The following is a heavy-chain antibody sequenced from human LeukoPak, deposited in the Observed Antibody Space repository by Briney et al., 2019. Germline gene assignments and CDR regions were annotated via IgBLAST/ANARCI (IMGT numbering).Heavy chain of an antibody. CDR1: GFTFSNYF. J-gene: IGHJ6*02. Sequence: GGSLRLSCAASGFTFSNYFMHWVRQAPGKGLVWVSRIHRDASSTSYADSMKGRFTISRDNAKNTLYLQMNSLRAEDTAVYYCARAPMVRGVTDYDYGLDVWGQGTTVTVSS. V-gene: IGHV3-74*01. D-gene: IGHD3-10*01. CDR2: IHRDASST. CDR3: ARAPMVRGVTDYDYGLDV.